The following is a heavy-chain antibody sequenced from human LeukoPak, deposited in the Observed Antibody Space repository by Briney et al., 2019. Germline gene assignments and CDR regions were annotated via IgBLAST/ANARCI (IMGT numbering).Heavy chain of an antibody. J-gene: IGHJ4*02. Sequence: GGSLRLSCAASGFTFSSYSMNWVRQAPGKGLEWVSYISSSSSTIYYADSVKGRFTISRDNAKNSLYLQMNSLRAEDTAVYYSARVEGQGESSYWGQGTLVTVSS. CDR3: ARVEGQGESSY. CDR2: ISSSSSTI. V-gene: IGHV3-48*01. CDR1: GFTFSSYS. D-gene: IGHD3-10*01.